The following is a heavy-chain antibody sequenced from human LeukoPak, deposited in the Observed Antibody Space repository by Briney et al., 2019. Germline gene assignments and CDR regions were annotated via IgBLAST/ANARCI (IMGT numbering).Heavy chain of an antibody. Sequence: PGQSLRLSCTGAGFTCVDFSMRWDRQAPGKGLEWVGFIRSKAYGGTTEYAASVKGRFSISRDDSKSIAYLQMNSLKTEDTAVYYCTRDRLVDGYYYYMDVWGKGTTVTVSS. V-gene: IGHV3-49*04. J-gene: IGHJ6*03. CDR2: IRSKAYGGTT. CDR1: GFTCVDFS. D-gene: IGHD2-2*01. CDR3: TRDRLVDGYYYYMDV.